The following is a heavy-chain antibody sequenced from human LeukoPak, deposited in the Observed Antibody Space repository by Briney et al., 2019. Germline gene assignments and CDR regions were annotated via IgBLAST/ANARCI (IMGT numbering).Heavy chain of an antibody. CDR3: AKGGSASHNWFDP. J-gene: IGHJ5*02. D-gene: IGHD2-15*01. CDR2: IRNDGSNE. V-gene: IGHV3-30*02. CDR1: GFTFRDYG. Sequence: GGSLRLSCKASGFTFRDYGMHWIRQAPGKGLEWVAFIRNDGSNEYYPDSVKGRFTISRDNSRNTLYLQMNSLRDEDTAVYYCAKGGSASHNWFDPWGQGTLVTVSS.